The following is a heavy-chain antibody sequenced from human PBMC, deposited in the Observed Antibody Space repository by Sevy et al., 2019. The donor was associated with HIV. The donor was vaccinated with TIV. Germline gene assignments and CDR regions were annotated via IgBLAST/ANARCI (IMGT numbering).Heavy chain of an antibody. Sequence: SETLSLTCIVSGASIFNTAYYWGWIRQSPGKRLEWIASIRHGGYTFYNPSLKSRVTISADTSKNQFSLKLTSVSAADTSIYYCVGPKLTYTNGWHYFDYWGQRTVVTVSS. CDR2: IRHGGYT. CDR1: GASIFNTAYY. CDR3: VGPKLTYTNGWHYFDY. J-gene: IGHJ4*02. V-gene: IGHV4-39*01. D-gene: IGHD2-8*01.